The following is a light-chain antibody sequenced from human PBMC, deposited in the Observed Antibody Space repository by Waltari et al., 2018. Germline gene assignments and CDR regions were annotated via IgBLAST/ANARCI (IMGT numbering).Light chain of an antibody. CDR2: DAS. V-gene: IGKV3-11*01. Sequence: EIVLTQSPATLSLSPGERATLPCRDSQSVSRHVVWYQQKPGQAPRLLIYDASNRAPGIPARFSGSGSGTDFTLTISSLEPEDFAIYYCQQRSTWPSLTFGGGTKVEIK. CDR3: QQRSTWPSLT. CDR1: QSVSRH. J-gene: IGKJ4*01.